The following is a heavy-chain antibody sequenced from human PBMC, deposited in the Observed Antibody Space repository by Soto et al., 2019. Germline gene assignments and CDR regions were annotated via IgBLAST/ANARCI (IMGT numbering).Heavy chain of an antibody. CDR3: ASDNIHGYYDSSGYHTNWYFDL. J-gene: IGHJ2*01. D-gene: IGHD3-22*01. V-gene: IGHV4-61*01. Sequence: QVQLQESGPGLVKPSETLSLTCTVSGGSVSSASDYWSWIRQPPGKGLEWIGYIYNSGSTNYNPSLKSRVTMSVVTSKNQFSLKLSSVTAADTAVYYCASDNIHGYYDSSGYHTNWYFDLWGRGTLVTVSS. CDR2: IYNSGST. CDR1: GGSVSSASDY.